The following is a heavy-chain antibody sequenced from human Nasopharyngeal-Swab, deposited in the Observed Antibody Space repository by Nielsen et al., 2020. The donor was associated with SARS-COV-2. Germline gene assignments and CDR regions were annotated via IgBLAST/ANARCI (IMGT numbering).Heavy chain of an antibody. D-gene: IGHD6-19*01. CDR3: ARSPEWLVFDY. J-gene: IGHJ4*02. Sequence: GESLKISCAASGFTFSSYWMSWVRQAPGKGLEWVANIKQDGSEKYYVDSVKGRFTLSRDNAKNSLYLQMNSLRAEDTAVYYCARSPEWLVFDYWGQGTLVTVSS. CDR1: GFTFSSYW. V-gene: IGHV3-7*01. CDR2: IKQDGSEK.